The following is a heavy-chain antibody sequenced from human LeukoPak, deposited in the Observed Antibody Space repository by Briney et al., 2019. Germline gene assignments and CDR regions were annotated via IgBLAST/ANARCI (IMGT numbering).Heavy chain of an antibody. V-gene: IGHV4-59*01. J-gene: IGHJ5*02. D-gene: IGHD6-13*01. CDR3: ARGGGSSWYNWFDP. CDR2: IYYSGST. Sequence: PSETLSLTCTVSGGSISSYYWSWIRQPPGKGLEWIGYIYYSGSTNYNPSLKSRVTISVDTSKNQFSLKLSSVTAADTAVYYCARGGGSSWYNWFDPWGQGALVTVPS. CDR1: GGSISSYY.